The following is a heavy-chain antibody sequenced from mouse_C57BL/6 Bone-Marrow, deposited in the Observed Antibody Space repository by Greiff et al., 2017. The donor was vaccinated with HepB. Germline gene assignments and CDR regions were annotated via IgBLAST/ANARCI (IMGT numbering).Heavy chain of an antibody. CDR2: IDPENGDT. V-gene: IGHV14-4*01. CDR1: GFNIKDDY. D-gene: IGHD2-2*01. J-gene: IGHJ2*01. Sequence: VQLQQSGAELVRPGASVKLSCTASGFNIKDDYMHWVKQRPEQGLEWIGWIDPENGDTEYASKFQGKATITADTSSNTAYLQLSSLTSEDTAVYYCTTEGSPGVIDYWGQGTTLTVSS. CDR3: TTEGSPGVIDY.